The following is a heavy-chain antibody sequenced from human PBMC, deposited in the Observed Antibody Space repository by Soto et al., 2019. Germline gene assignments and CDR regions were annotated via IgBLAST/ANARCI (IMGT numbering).Heavy chain of an antibody. D-gene: IGHD6-19*01. CDR1: GFTFSSYW. V-gene: IGHV3-74*01. CDR2: INSDGSST. CDR3: ARVQLRSTGWYP. J-gene: IGHJ5*02. Sequence: GGSLRLSCAASGFTFSSYWMHWVRQAPGKGLVWVSRINSDGSSTSYADSVEGRFTISRDTAKNTLYLQMNSLRAEDTAIYYCARVQLRSTGWYPWGQGTLVTVSS.